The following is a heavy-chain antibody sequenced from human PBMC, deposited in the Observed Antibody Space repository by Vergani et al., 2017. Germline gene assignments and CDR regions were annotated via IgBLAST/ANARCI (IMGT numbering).Heavy chain of an antibody. Sequence: QVQLVQSGAEVKKPGSSVKVSCKASGGTFSSYAISWVRQAPGQGLEWMGGIIPIFGTANYVQKFQGRVTITADESTSTAYMELSSLRSEDTAVYYCAGRDITICGVVIIRDYYYYGMDVWGQGTTVTVSS. CDR3: AGRDITICGVVIIRDYYYYGMDV. J-gene: IGHJ6*02. CDR1: GGTFSSYA. CDR2: IIPIFGTA. V-gene: IGHV1-69*01. D-gene: IGHD3-3*01.